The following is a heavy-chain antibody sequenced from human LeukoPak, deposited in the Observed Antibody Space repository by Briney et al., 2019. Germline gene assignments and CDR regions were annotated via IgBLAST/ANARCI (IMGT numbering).Heavy chain of an antibody. D-gene: IGHD3-22*01. V-gene: IGHV3-15*01. CDR2: IKSKTDGGTT. CDR3: TTATSPDYYDSGGLGFDAFDI. J-gene: IGHJ3*02. Sequence: GGSLRLSCAASGFTFSNAWMSWVRQAPGKGLEWVGRIKSKTDGGTTDYAAPVKGRFTISRDDSKNTLYLQMNSLKTEDTAVYYCTTATSPDYYDSGGLGFDAFDIWGQGTMVTVSS. CDR1: GFTFSNAW.